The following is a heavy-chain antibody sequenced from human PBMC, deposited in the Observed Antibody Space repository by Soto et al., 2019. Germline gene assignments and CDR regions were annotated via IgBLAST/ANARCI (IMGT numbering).Heavy chain of an antibody. CDR2: ISHSGIT. Sequence: SETLSLTCTISGGSISDRNWWSWVRQAPEKGLEWVGEISHSGITNYNPSLQGRVAISLDKSKRQFSLNLRSVTAADTAFYYCARRDDCSNGVCFMDYFDSWGQGTQVTVSS. V-gene: IGHV4-4*02. J-gene: IGHJ4*02. CDR3: ARRDDCSNGVCFMDYFDS. D-gene: IGHD2-8*01. CDR1: GGSISDRNW.